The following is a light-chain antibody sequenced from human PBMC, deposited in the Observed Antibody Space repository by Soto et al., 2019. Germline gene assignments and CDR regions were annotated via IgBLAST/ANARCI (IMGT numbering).Light chain of an antibody. CDR2: LNSDGSH. CDR1: SGHSSYA. V-gene: IGLV4-69*01. CDR3: QTWGTGPWV. J-gene: IGLJ3*02. Sequence: QSVLTQSPSASASLGASVKLTCTLSSGHSSYAIAWHQQQPEKGPRYLMKLNSDGSHSKGDGIPERFSGSSSGAERYLTISSLQSEDEADYYCQTWGTGPWVFGGGTKLTVL.